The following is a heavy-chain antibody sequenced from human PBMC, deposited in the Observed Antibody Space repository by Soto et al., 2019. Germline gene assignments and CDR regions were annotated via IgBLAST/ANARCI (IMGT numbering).Heavy chain of an antibody. Sequence: SETLSLTCAVYGGSFSGYYWSWIRQPPGKGLEWIGEINHSGSTNYNPSLKSRVTISVDTSKNQFSLKLSSVTAADTAVYYCARAPLLYCSGGSCYGGWFDPWGQGTLVTVSS. D-gene: IGHD2-15*01. V-gene: IGHV4-34*01. CDR2: INHSGST. J-gene: IGHJ5*02. CDR3: ARAPLLYCSGGSCYGGWFDP. CDR1: GGSFSGYY.